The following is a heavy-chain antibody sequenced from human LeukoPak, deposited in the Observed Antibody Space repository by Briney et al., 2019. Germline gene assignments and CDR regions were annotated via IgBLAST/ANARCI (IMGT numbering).Heavy chain of an antibody. V-gene: IGHV4-34*01. CDR2: INHSGST. D-gene: IGHD4-17*01. J-gene: IGHJ4*02. Sequence: SETLSLTCAVYGGSFSGYYWSWIRQPPGKGLEWIGEINHSGSTNYNPSLKSRVTMSVDTSKNRFSLKLSSVTAADTAVYYCARDFGYGDYFFADWGQGTLVTVSS. CDR3: ARDFGYGDYFFAD. CDR1: GGSFSGYY.